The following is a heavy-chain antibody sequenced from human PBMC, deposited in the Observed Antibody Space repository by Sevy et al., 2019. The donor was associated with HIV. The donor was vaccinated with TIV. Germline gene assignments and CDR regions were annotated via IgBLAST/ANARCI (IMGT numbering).Heavy chain of an antibody. CDR1: GFTFSDCY. Sequence: GGSLRLSCAASGFTFSDCYMSWIRQAPGKGLEGISYISSGYTIKYADSVKGRFTISRDNAKNSLYLQMNSLRAEDTAVSYCARSDGSGRISYFDYWGQGSLVTVSS. J-gene: IGHJ4*02. V-gene: IGHV3-11*01. CDR3: ARSDGSGRISYFDY. CDR2: ISSGYTI. D-gene: IGHD3-10*01.